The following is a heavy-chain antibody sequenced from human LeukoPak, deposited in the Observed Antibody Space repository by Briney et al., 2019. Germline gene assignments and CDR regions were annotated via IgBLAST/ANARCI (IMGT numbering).Heavy chain of an antibody. CDR3: ARDWTYYDILTGYQQSDY. CDR1: GGTFSSYA. CDR2: IIPILGIA. V-gene: IGHV1-69*04. D-gene: IGHD3-9*01. J-gene: IGHJ4*02. Sequence: SVKVSCKASGGTFSSYAISWVRQAPGQGLEWMGRIIPILGIANYVQKFQGRVTITADKSTSTAYMELSSLRSEDTAVYYCARDWTYYDILTGYQQSDYWGQGTLVTVSS.